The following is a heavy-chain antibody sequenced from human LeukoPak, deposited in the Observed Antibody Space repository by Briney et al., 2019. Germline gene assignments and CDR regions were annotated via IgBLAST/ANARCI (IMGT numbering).Heavy chain of an antibody. CDR3: ARVRNSGRPDY. J-gene: IGHJ4*02. CDR2: INHSGST. V-gene: IGHV4-34*01. CDR1: GGSFSGYY. D-gene: IGHD1-26*01. Sequence: PSETLSLTCAVYGGSFSGYYWSRIRQPPGKGLEWIGEINHSGSTNYNPSLKSRVTISVDTSKNQFSLKLSSVTAADTAVYYCARVRNSGRPDYWGQGTLVTVSS.